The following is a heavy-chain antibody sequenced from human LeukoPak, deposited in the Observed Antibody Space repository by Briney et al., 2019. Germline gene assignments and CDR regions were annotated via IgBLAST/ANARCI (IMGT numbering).Heavy chain of an antibody. CDR3: AELGITMIGGV. J-gene: IGHJ6*04. CDR2: ISIIGSTI. Sequence: GGSLRLSCAASGFTFSSYEMNCVRQAPGKWLEWVSYISIIGSTIYYADCVKGRFTISRNKAKNSLYLQMNSLRAEDTAVYYCAELGITMIGGVWGKGTTVTISS. V-gene: IGHV3-48*03. D-gene: IGHD3-10*02. CDR1: GFTFSSYE.